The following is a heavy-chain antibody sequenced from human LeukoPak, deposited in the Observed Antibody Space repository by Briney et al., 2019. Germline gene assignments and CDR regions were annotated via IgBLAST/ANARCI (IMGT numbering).Heavy chain of an antibody. CDR3: ARRRYSGYDLFDY. CDR2: MNPNSGNT. J-gene: IGHJ4*02. CDR1: GYTFTGYY. V-gene: IGHV1-8*03. D-gene: IGHD5-12*01. Sequence: ASVKVSCKASGYTFTGYYMHWVRQAPGQGLEWMGWMNPNSGNTGYAQKFQGRVTITRNTSISTAYMELSSLRSEDTAVYYCARRRYSGYDLFDYWGQGTLVTVSS.